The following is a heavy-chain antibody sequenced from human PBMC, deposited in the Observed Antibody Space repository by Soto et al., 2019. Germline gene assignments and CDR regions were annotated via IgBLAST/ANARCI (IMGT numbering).Heavy chain of an antibody. D-gene: IGHD6-19*01. Sequence: SVKVSCKASGGTFSSYAISWVRQAPGQGLEWMGGIIPIFGTANYAQKFQGRVTITADESTSTAYMELSSLRSEDTAVYYCAREYGAAVAGTPFFDYWRQGTLVTVSS. J-gene: IGHJ4*02. CDR3: AREYGAAVAGTPFFDY. CDR2: IIPIFGTA. V-gene: IGHV1-69*13. CDR1: GGTFSSYA.